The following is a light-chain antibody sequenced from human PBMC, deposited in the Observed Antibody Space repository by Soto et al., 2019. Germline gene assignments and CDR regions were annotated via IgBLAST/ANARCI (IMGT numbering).Light chain of an antibody. Sequence: QSALTQPRSVSGSPGQSVTISCTGTSNDVGGYNYVSWYQQHQGKAPKLMVYDVTKRPSGVPDRFSGSKSGNTASLTISGLQAEDEADYYCSSYAGTYTYVFGTGTKLTVL. CDR2: DVT. CDR3: SSYAGTYTYV. V-gene: IGLV2-11*01. J-gene: IGLJ1*01. CDR1: SNDVGGYNY.